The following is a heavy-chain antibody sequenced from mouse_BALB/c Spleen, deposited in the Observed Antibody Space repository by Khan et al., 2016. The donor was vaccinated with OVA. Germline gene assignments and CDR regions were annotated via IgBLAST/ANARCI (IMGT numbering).Heavy chain of an antibody. V-gene: IGHV1-31*01. Sequence: VQLQQSGPELVKPGASVKISCKSSGYSFTSYYIHWVKQSHGKTLEWIGYIDPFNGGSTYNQKFKGKATLTVDKSSSTAYMYLSSLTSEDSAVYYCARHGSTSWFAYWGQGTLVTVSA. J-gene: IGHJ3*01. D-gene: IGHD1-1*01. CDR1: GYSFTSYY. CDR3: ARHGSTSWFAY. CDR2: IDPFNGGS.